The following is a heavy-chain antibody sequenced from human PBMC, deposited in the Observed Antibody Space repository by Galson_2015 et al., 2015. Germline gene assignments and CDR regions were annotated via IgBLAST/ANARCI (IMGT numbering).Heavy chain of an antibody. CDR1: GFTFSSYA. D-gene: IGHD3-3*01. J-gene: IGHJ6*02. Sequence: SLRLSCAASGFTFSSYAMHWVRQAPGKGLEWVAVISYDGSNKYYADPVKGRFTISRDNSKNTLYLQMNSLRAEDTAVYYCARDPRITIFGVELYYYGMDVWGQGTTVTVSS. V-gene: IGHV3-30-3*01. CDR3: ARDPRITIFGVELYYYGMDV. CDR2: ISYDGSNK.